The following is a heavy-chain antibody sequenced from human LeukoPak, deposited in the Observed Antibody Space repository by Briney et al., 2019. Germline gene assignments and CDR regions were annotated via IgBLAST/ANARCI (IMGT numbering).Heavy chain of an antibody. V-gene: IGHV4-34*01. D-gene: IGHD1-1*01. CDR1: GGSISSYY. CDR2: INHSGST. CDR3: ARDRYGGIIDS. Sequence: PSETLSLTCTVSGGSISSYYWSWVRQPPGKGLEWIGEINHSGSTNYNPSLKSRVTISVDTSKNQFSLKLSSVTAADTAVYYCARDRYGGIIDSWGQGTLVSVSS. J-gene: IGHJ4*02.